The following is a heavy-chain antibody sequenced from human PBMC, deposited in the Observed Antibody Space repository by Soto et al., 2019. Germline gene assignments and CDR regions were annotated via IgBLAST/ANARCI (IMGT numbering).Heavy chain of an antibody. Sequence: PGGSLRLSCAASGFTFSSYWMHWVGQAPGKGLVWVSRINSDGSSTSYADSVKGRFTISRDNAKNTLYLQMNSLRAEDTAVYYCAKDRHQDEVWIGSQGRAFDIWCQGTTVTVAS. CDR3: AKDRHQDEVWIGSQGRAFDI. D-gene: IGHD3-3*01. CDR2: INSDGSST. J-gene: IGHJ3*02. CDR1: GFTFSSYW. V-gene: IGHV3-74*01.